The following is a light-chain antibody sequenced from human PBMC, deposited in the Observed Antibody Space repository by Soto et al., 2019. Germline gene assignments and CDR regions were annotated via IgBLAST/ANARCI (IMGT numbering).Light chain of an antibody. J-gene: IGLJ7*01. CDR1: TSNLGAGYD. Sequence: QTVVTQPPSISGAPGQWVTISCTGSTSNLGAGYDVHWYQQLPGAAPKLLIYSNSNRPSGVPDRFSASKSGTSASLAITGLQTEDEADYYCQSYDNNLYAVLFGGGTQLTVL. CDR3: QSYDNNLYAVL. V-gene: IGLV1-40*01. CDR2: SNS.